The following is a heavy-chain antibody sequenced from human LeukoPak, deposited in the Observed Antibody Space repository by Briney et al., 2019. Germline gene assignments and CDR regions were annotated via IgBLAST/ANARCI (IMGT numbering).Heavy chain of an antibody. CDR3: AGNRNRYGDVNWFDP. Sequence: PSETLSLTCTVSGGSISGYYWSWIRQPPGQGREWSVYNFKSWRTNYNPSLMSRVTTSIDTSKNQFSLMLTSVTPADTAVYCCAGNRNRYGDVNWFDPWGQGILVTVSS. CDR1: GGSISGYY. CDR2: NFKSWRT. D-gene: IGHD4-17*01. V-gene: IGHV4-59*01. J-gene: IGHJ5*02.